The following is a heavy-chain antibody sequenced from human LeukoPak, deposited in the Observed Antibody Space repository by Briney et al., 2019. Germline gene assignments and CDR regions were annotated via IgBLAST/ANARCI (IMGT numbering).Heavy chain of an antibody. D-gene: IGHD1-26*01. J-gene: IGHJ4*02. Sequence: LETLSLTCTVSGGSISSYYWSWIRQPPGKGLEWIGYIYYSGSTNYNPSLKSRVTISVDTSKSQFSLKLSSVTAADTAVYYCASRIIVGAGYYFDYWGQGTLVTVSS. CDR2: IYYSGST. V-gene: IGHV4-59*08. CDR3: ASRIIVGAGYYFDY. CDR1: GGSISSYY.